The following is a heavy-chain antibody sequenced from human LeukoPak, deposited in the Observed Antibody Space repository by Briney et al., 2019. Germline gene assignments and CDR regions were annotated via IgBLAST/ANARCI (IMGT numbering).Heavy chain of an antibody. CDR3: ARFGRYNWNYVGFDY. CDR2: INHSGST. J-gene: IGHJ4*02. D-gene: IGHD1-7*01. CDR1: GGSFSGYY. Sequence: KTSETLSLTCAVYGGSFSGYYWSWIRQPPGKGLEWIGEINHSGSTNYNPSLKSRVTISGVTSKNQFSLRLTSVTAADTAVYYCARFGRYNWNYVGFDYWGQGTLITVSS. V-gene: IGHV4-34*01.